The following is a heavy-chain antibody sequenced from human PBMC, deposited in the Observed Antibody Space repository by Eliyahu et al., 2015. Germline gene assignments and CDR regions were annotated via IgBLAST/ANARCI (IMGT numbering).Heavy chain of an antibody. CDR1: GYTFTSYG. J-gene: IGHJ4*02. V-gene: IGHV1-18*04. D-gene: IGHD6-13*01. Sequence: QVQLVQSGAEVKKPGATVKVSCKASGYTFTSYGISWVRQAPGQGLEWMGWISAYNGDTNYAQKLQGRVTMTTDTHPTTPPTGIRGPRSDDTAVYYCARDGGIAAAATGYWGQGTLVTVSS. CDR3: ARDGGIAAAATGY. CDR2: ISAYNGDT.